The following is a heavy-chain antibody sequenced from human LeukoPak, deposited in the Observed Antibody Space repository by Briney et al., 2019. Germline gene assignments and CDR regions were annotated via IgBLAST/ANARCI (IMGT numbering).Heavy chain of an antibody. J-gene: IGHJ4*02. D-gene: IGHD2-15*01. V-gene: IGHV3-11*01. Sequence: WGPLRLSCAASGFTFSDYYMSWIRQAPGKGLEWVSYISSSANTIYYADSVKGRFTISRDNAKNSLFLQMNSLRAEDTAVYYCARDISGGIPNFDCWGQGTLVTVSS. CDR2: ISSSANTI. CDR1: GFTFSDYY. CDR3: ARDISGGIPNFDC.